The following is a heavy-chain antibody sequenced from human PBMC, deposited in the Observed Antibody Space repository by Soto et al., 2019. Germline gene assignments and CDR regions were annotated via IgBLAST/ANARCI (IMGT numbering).Heavy chain of an antibody. CDR3: ARRGIAAAGSGAFDI. D-gene: IGHD6-13*01. V-gene: IGHV4-39*01. Sequence: SETLSLTCTVSGGSISSSSYYWGWIRQPPGKGLEWIGSIYYSGSTYYNPSLKSRVTISVNTSKNQFSLKLSSVTAADTAVYYCARRGIAAAGSGAFDIWGQGTMVTVSS. CDR2: IYYSGST. J-gene: IGHJ3*02. CDR1: GGSISSSSYY.